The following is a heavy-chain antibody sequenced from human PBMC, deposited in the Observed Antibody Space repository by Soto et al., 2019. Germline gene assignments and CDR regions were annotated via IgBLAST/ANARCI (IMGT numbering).Heavy chain of an antibody. J-gene: IGHJ4*02. CDR2: VKANSGGT. Sequence: GASVKVSCKASVFNVDTIHWVRRAPGQGLEWMGWVKANSGGTNYAWKFQGRVTMTRDTYITTAYMELRSLTPDDTATYYCASPRSGQSSDLGYWGQGTVVTVSS. V-gene: IGHV1-2*02. D-gene: IGHD2-15*01. CDR3: ASPRSGQSSDLGY. CDR1: VFNVDT.